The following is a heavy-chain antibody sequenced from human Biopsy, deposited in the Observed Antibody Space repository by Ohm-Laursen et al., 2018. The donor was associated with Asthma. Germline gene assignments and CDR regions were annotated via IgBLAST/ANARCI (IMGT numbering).Heavy chain of an antibody. D-gene: IGHD2-2*01. CDR2: INSVFGTT. CDR3: ARKAGSCISRTCYSLDF. Sequence: GASVTVSCKSLGGTFNTYVIGWARQAPGHGLGWMGGINSVFGTTTYPQKFQDRVTITADDSTSTVYMELSSLRSEDTAVYYCARKAGSCISRTCYSLDFWGQGTLVTVSS. V-gene: IGHV1-69*13. J-gene: IGHJ4*02. CDR1: GGTFNTYV.